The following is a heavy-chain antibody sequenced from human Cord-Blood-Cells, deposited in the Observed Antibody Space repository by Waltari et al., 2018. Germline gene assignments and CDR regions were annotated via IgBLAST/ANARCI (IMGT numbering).Heavy chain of an antibody. CDR3: VNNPKLGLFDY. J-gene: IGHJ4*02. V-gene: IGHV3-23*01. D-gene: IGHD1-7*01. CDR2: ISGSGGST. CDR1: GFTFSSYA. Sequence: EVQLLESGGGLVQPGGSLRLSCAAPGFTFSSYAMSWVRQAPGKGLEWVSAISGSGGSTYYADSVKGQFTISRDNSKNTLYLQMNSLRAEDTAVYYCVNNPKLGLFDYWGQGTLVTVSS.